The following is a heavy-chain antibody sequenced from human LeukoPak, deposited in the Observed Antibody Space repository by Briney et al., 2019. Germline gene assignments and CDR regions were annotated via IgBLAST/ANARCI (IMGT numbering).Heavy chain of an antibody. J-gene: IGHJ4*02. Sequence: ASVKVSCKASGYTFTSYAMHWVRQAPGQRLEWMGWINAGNGNTKYSQKFQGRVTITRDTSASTAYMELSSLRSEDTAVYYCARAAAGTGRPYYFDYWGQGTLVTVSS. CDR3: ARAAAGTGRPYYFDY. D-gene: IGHD6-13*01. V-gene: IGHV1-3*01. CDR1: GYTFTSYA. CDR2: INAGNGNT.